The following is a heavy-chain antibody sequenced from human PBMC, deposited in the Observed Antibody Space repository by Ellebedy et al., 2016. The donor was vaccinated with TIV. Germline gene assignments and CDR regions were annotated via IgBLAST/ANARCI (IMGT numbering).Heavy chain of an antibody. V-gene: IGHV1-8*01. J-gene: IGHJ6*02. CDR3: ARDWGATNDYYYGMDV. Sequence: ASVKVSCXASGYTFTSYDINWVRQATGQGLEWMGWMNPNSGNTGYAQKFQGRVTMTRNTSISTAYMELSSLRSEDTAVYYCARDWGATNDYYYGMDVWGQGTTVTVSS. CDR2: MNPNSGNT. D-gene: IGHD1-26*01. CDR1: GYTFTSYD.